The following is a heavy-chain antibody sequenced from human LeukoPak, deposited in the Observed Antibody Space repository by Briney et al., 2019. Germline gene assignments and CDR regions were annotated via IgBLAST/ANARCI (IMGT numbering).Heavy chain of an antibody. CDR3: ARELEPRAFDY. Sequence: GGSLRLSCAASGFTFSSYSMNWVRQAPGKGLEWVSSISSSSSYIYYADSVKGRFTISRDNAKNSLYLQMNSLRAEDTAVCYCARELEPRAFDYLGQGTLVTVSS. CDR1: GFTFSSYS. V-gene: IGHV3-21*01. J-gene: IGHJ4*02. CDR2: ISSSSSYI. D-gene: IGHD1-1*01.